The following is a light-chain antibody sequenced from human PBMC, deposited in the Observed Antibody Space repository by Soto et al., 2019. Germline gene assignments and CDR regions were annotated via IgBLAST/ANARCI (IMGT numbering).Light chain of an antibody. J-gene: IGLJ1*01. CDR2: EVT. Sequence: QSVLSQPPSASGSPGQSVTISCTVTSSGVGGYNYVSWYQRHPGKAPKLMIFEVTKRPSGVPDRFSGSKSGNTASLTVSGLQAEDESDYYCSSYAGSNNYVFGAGTKVTV. CDR3: SSYAGSNNYV. CDR1: SSGVGGYNY. V-gene: IGLV2-8*01.